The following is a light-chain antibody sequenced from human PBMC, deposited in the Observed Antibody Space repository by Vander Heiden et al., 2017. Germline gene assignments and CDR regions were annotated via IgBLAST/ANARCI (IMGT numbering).Light chain of an antibody. CDR2: DAS. CDR3: QQFDGLPHT. V-gene: IGKV1-33*01. CDR1: QGITTY. Sequence: DNQMTQSPFFLSASIGDRVNITCQASQGITTYLNWYQQKPGKAPKLLIFDASNLETGVPSRFSGSGSGTDFSLSISSLQPEDIATYYCQQFDGLPHTFGQGTKLEI. J-gene: IGKJ2*01.